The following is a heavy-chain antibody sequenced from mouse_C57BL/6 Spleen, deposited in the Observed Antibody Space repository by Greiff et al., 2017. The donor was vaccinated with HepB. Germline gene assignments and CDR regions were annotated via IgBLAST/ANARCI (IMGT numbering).Heavy chain of an antibody. CDR2: ISDGGSYT. J-gene: IGHJ1*03. V-gene: IGHV5-4*01. D-gene: IGHD1-1*01. CDR1: GFTFSSYA. CDR3: ARDKSSSWYFDV. Sequence: EVQGVESGGGLVKPGGSLKLSCAASGFTFSSYAMSWVRQTPEKRLEWVATISDGGSYTYYPDNVKGRFTISRDNAKNNLYLQMSNLKSEDTAMYYCARDKSSSWYFDVWGTGTTVTVSS.